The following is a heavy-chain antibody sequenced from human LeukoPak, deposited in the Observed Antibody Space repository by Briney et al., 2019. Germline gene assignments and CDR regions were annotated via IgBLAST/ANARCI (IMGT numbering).Heavy chain of an antibody. Sequence: PSQTLSLTCTVSGDSITRINYHWGWIRQPPGKGLEWIGTIYYPGSTYYNPSLKSRVTISVDTSKNQFSPRLSSVTVADTAIYYCTSDRRISWIYYWGQGSQVTVSS. J-gene: IGHJ4*02. V-gene: IGHV4-39*01. CDR1: GDSITRINYH. CDR2: IYYPGST. D-gene: IGHD6-13*01. CDR3: TSDRRISWIYY.